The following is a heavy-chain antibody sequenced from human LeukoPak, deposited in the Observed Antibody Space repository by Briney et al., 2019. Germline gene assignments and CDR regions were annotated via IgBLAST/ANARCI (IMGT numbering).Heavy chain of an antibody. CDR2: LDRGDGET. Sequence: ASVKVSCKVSGYTLTELSMHWVRQVPGKGLEWMGGLDRGDGETIYAQSFQDRLTMTEDTSTDTAYMKLSSLRSEDTAVYYCATGIQLSPAASFYFDYWGQGTLSPSPQ. CDR1: GYTLTELS. CDR3: ATGIQLSPAASFYFDY. D-gene: IGHD5-18*01. V-gene: IGHV1-24*01. J-gene: IGHJ4*02.